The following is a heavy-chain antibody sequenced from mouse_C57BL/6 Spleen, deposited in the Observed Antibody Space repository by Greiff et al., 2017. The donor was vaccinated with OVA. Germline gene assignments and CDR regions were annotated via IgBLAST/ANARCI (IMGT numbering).Heavy chain of an antibody. CDR2: INPNNGGT. J-gene: IGHJ2*01. D-gene: IGHD2-3*01. Sequence: EVKLQESGPELVKPGASVKMSCKASGYTFTDYNMHWVKQSHGKSLEWIGYINPNNGGTSYNQKFKGKATLTVNKSSSTAYMELRSLTSEDSAVYYCARSGDGYYSYYFDYWGQGTTLTVSS. CDR1: GYTFTDYN. CDR3: ARSGDGYYSYYFDY. V-gene: IGHV1-22*01.